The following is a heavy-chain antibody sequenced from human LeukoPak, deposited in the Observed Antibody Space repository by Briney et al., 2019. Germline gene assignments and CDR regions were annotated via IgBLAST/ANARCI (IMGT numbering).Heavy chain of an antibody. CDR1: GGSISSYY. Sequence: KPSETLSLTCTVSGGSISSYYWSWIRQPPGKGLEWIGYIYYSGSTNYNPSLKSRVTISVDTSKNQFSLKLSSVTAADTAVYYCARASALGTVTQYYYYYYMDVWGKGTTVTVSS. J-gene: IGHJ6*03. V-gene: IGHV4-59*01. CDR3: ARASALGTVTQYYYYYYMDV. D-gene: IGHD4-11*01. CDR2: IYYSGST.